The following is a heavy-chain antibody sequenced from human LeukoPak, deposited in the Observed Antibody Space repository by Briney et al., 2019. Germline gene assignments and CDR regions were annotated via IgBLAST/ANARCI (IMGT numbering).Heavy chain of an antibody. Sequence: PSETLSLTCAVYGGSFSGYYWSWIRQPPGKGLEWIGYIYYGGSTIYNPSLKSRVTISVDTSRNQFSLKLSAVTAADTAVYYCAREPGTYAAPHAFDIWGQGTMVTVSS. J-gene: IGHJ3*02. V-gene: IGHV4-59*01. CDR1: GGSFSGYY. CDR3: AREPGTYAAPHAFDI. CDR2: IYYGGST. D-gene: IGHD2-2*01.